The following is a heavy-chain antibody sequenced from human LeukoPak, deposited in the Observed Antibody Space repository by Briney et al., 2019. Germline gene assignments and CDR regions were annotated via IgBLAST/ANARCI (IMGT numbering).Heavy chain of an antibody. Sequence: PSETLSLTCTVSGGSISSYYWSWIRQPPGKGLERIGYIYTSGSTNYNPSLKSRVTISVDTSKTQFSRKLSSVTAADTAVYYCARGSIAARDAFDIWGQGTMVTVSS. CDR2: IYTSGST. V-gene: IGHV4-4*09. CDR3: ARGSIAARDAFDI. CDR1: GGSISSYY. D-gene: IGHD6-6*01. J-gene: IGHJ3*02.